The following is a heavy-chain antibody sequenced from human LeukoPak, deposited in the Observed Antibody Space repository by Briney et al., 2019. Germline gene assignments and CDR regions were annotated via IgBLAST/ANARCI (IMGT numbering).Heavy chain of an antibody. CDR2: IYYSGST. V-gene: IGHV4-59*01. CDR1: DGSISSYY. D-gene: IGHD5-18*01. Sequence: SETLSLTCTVSDGSISSYYWSWIRQPPGKGLELIGYIYYSGSTNYNPSLKSRVTISVDTSKNQFSLKLTSVTAADTAVYYCARTTEGGYTYGYFYYYYMDVWGKGTTVTISS. J-gene: IGHJ6*03. CDR3: ARTTEGGYTYGYFYYYYMDV.